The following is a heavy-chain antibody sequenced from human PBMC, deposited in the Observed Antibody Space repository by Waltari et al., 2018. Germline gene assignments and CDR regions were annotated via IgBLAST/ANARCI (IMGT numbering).Heavy chain of an antibody. J-gene: IGHJ6*02. CDR2: ILPILRLP. D-gene: IGHD3-10*01. CDR1: GGTFSSYA. Sequence: QVQLVQSGAEVKKPGSSVKVSCKASGGTFSSYAISWVRQAPGQGLEWMGSILPILRLPNYVPKFQGIVPITADKSTSTAYMELSSLRSDDTAVYYCARLVTRPYYYGMDVWGQGTTVTVSS. V-gene: IGHV1-69*04. CDR3: ARLVTRPYYYGMDV.